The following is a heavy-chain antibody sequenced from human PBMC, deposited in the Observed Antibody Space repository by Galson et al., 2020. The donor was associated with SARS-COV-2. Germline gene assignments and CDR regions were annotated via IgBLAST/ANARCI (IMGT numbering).Heavy chain of an antibody. V-gene: IGHV3-7*03. D-gene: IGHD2-15*01. CDR3: ARVDCSGGSCYPGKY. Sequence: GGSLRLSCATSGFSFSIYWMTWVRQAPGKGLEWVAHIKHDGNEKYYVDSVKGRFTIPRDNADNSLFLQMNSLRAEDTAVYLCARVDCSGGSCYPGKYWGQGTLVTVSS. CDR1: GFSFSIYW. J-gene: IGHJ4*02. CDR2: IKHDGNEK.